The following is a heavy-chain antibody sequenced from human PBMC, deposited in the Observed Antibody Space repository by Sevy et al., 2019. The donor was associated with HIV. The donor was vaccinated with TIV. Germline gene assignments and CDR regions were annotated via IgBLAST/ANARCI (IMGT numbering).Heavy chain of an antibody. Sequence: GSLRLSCAASGFTFSSYAMHWVRQAPGKGLEWVAVISYDGSNKYYADSVKGRFTISRDNSKNTLYLQMNSLRAEDTAVYYCARGIRGGGYFDYWGQGTLVTVSS. CDR1: GFTFSSYA. J-gene: IGHJ4*02. CDR3: ARGIRGGGYFDY. V-gene: IGHV3-30*04. D-gene: IGHD3-10*01. CDR2: ISYDGSNK.